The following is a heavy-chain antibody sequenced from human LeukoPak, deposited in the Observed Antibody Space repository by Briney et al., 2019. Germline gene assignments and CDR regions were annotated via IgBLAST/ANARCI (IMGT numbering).Heavy chain of an antibody. CDR3: ARGNGWYYY. V-gene: IGHV4-59*01. CDR1: GGSISSYY. D-gene: IGHD6-19*01. Sequence: SETLSLTCTVSGGSISSYYGSWIRQPPGKGLEWIGYIYYSGSTTYNPSLKSRLTISVDTSKNHFSLKLSSVTAADTAVYYCARGNGWYYYWGQGTLVTVSS. CDR2: IYYSGST. J-gene: IGHJ4*02.